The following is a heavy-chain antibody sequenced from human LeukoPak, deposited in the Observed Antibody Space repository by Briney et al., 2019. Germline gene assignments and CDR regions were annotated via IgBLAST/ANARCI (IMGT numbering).Heavy chain of an antibody. CDR1: GYTFTSYY. V-gene: IGHV1-46*01. J-gene: IGHJ5*02. CDR3: AKLAASETGEGS. D-gene: IGHD6-13*01. Sequence: ASVKVSCKASGYTFTSYYMHWVRQAPGQGLEWMGVINPSGDSTSYAQKFQSRVTMTRDTSTSTVYMELSSLRSEDTAIYYCAKLAASETGEGSWGQGTLVTVSS. CDR2: INPSGDST.